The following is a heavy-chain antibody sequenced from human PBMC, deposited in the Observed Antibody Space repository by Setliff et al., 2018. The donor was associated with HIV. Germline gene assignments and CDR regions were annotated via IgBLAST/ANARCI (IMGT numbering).Heavy chain of an antibody. Sequence: SETLSLTCTVSGGSISGYFWSWIRQPPGKRLEWIGYIYSSGNTDYNPSLKTLATISINMSKNQFYLKLNSVTAAVTAVYYCARDEGAGPVDSWGRGTLVTVSS. J-gene: IGHJ4*02. CDR3: ARDEGAGPVDS. V-gene: IGHV4-59*12. D-gene: IGHD1-26*01. CDR1: GGSISGYF. CDR2: IYSSGNT.